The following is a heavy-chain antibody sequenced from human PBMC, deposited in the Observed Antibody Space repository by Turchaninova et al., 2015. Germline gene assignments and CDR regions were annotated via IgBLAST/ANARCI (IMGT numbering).Heavy chain of an antibody. J-gene: IGHJ4*02. CDR2: SSYDGSNE. CDR3: AKGYFLTGYDSDFGDY. D-gene: IGHD3/OR15-3a*01. V-gene: IGHV3-30*18. CDR1: GFSFRAFG. Sequence: VQLVESGGGVVLPGRSLRLTCAAAGFSFRAFGMPWVRQAPGKGMGWVAVSSYDGSNEYYADSVMGRFTISRDNSRSRLHLQMNSLRPEDTAVYYCAKGYFLTGYDSDFGDYWGQGILVTVSS.